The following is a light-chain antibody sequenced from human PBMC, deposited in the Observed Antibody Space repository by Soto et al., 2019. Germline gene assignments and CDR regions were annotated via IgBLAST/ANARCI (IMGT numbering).Light chain of an antibody. V-gene: IGLV2-14*01. CDR1: SSDVGGYNY. J-gene: IGLJ2*01. CDR3: SSYTSSYTLV. Sequence: QSALTQPASVSGSPGPSMTISCTGTSSDVGGYNYVSWYQQHPGKAPKLMIYDVSNRPSGVSNRFSGSKSGNTASLTISGLQAEDEADYYFSSYTSSYTLVFGGGTKLTVL. CDR2: DVS.